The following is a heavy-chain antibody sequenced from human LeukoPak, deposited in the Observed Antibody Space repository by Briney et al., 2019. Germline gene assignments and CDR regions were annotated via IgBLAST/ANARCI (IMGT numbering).Heavy chain of an antibody. CDR1: GYTFTSYY. Sequence: ASVKVSCKASGYTFTSYYMHWVRQAPGQGLEWMGIINPSGGSTSYAQEFQGRVTMTRDTSTSTVYMELSSLRSEDTAVYYCARAIAVAGVDYWGQGTLVTVSS. CDR2: INPSGGST. D-gene: IGHD6-19*01. V-gene: IGHV1-46*03. J-gene: IGHJ4*02. CDR3: ARAIAVAGVDY.